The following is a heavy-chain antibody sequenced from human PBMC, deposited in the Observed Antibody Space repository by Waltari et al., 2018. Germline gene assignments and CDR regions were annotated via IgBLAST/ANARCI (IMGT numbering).Heavy chain of an antibody. CDR2: INHSGST. CDR3: ASRRRYSSVGMDV. J-gene: IGHJ6*02. D-gene: IGHD6-25*01. Sequence: QVQLQQWGAGLLKPSETLSLPCAVYGGSLSGYHWSWILQPPGQGLEWIGEINHSGSTNYNPSLKRRVTISVDTSKNQFSLKLSSVTAADTAVYYCASRRRYSSVGMDVWGQGTTVTVSS. CDR1: GGSLSGYH. V-gene: IGHV4-34*01.